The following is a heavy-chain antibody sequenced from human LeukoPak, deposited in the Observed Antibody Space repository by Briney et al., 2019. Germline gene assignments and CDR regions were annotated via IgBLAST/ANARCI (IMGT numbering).Heavy chain of an antibody. V-gene: IGHV3-53*05. CDR3: ARGGITWYYFDY. J-gene: IGHJ4*02. CDR1: GFTVSSNY. Sequence: GGSLRLSCAASGFTVSSNYMSWVRQAPGKGLEWVSVIYSGGSTYYADSVKGRFTISRDNSKNTLYLQMNSLRAEDTAVYFCARGGITWYYFDYWGQGTLVTVSS. D-gene: IGHD6-13*01. CDR2: IYSGGST.